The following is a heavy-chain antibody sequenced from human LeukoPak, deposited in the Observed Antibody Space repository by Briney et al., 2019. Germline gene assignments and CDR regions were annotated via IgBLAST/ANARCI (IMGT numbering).Heavy chain of an antibody. J-gene: IGHJ6*03. CDR3: ARGASGSYEYYLDV. V-gene: IGHV3-9*03. Sequence: PGGSLRLSCAASGFTFDDYAMHWVRQAPGKGLEWVSGISWNSGSIAYADSVKGRFTISRDNAKNSLYMQMNSLRAEDMALYYCARGASGSYEYYLDVWGKGTTVTVSS. D-gene: IGHD3-10*01. CDR1: GFTFDDYA. CDR2: ISWNSGSI.